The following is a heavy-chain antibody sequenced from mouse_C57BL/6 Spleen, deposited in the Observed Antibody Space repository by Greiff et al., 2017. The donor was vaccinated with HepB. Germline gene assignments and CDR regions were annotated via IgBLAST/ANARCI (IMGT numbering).Heavy chain of an antibody. CDR3: AREKAGPNYYAMDY. Sequence: VQLQQSGAELVKPGASVKLSCKASGYTFTSYWMHWVKQRPGRGLEWIGRIDPNSGGTKYNEKFKSKATLTVDKPSSTAYMQLSSLTSEDSAVYYCAREKAGPNYYAMDYWGQGPSVTVSS. CDR2: IDPNSGGT. J-gene: IGHJ4*01. CDR1: GYTFTSYW. D-gene: IGHD3-2*02. V-gene: IGHV1-72*01.